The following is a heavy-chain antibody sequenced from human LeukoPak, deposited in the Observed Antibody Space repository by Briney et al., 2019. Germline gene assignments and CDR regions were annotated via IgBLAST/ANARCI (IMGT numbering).Heavy chain of an antibody. J-gene: IGHJ5*02. V-gene: IGHV4-59*08. Sequence: SETLSLTCTVSNGSISGYYWSWIRQPPGRGLEWIDYIFYSGTTNYNPSLKSRVTISVDTSKNQFSLRLSSVTAADTAVYYCARHGRRVTSSWFDPWGQGTLVTVSS. CDR3: ARHGRRVTSSWFDP. CDR2: IFYSGTT. CDR1: NGSISGYY. D-gene: IGHD2-21*02.